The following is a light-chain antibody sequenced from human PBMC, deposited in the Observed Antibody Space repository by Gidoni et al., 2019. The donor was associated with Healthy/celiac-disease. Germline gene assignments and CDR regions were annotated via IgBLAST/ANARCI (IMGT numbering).Light chain of an antibody. Sequence: EIVMTQSPATLSVSPGERATLSCRARQSVSSNLAWYQQKPGQAPRLLIYGASTSATGIPARFSGSGSGKEFNLTISSLQSEDLAVYYCQQYNNWTPLTFGGGTKVEIK. CDR2: GAS. J-gene: IGKJ4*01. V-gene: IGKV3-15*01. CDR3: QQYNNWTPLT. CDR1: QSVSSN.